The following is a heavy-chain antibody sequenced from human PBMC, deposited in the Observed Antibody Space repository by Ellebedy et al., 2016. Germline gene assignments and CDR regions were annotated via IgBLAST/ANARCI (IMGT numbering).Heavy chain of an antibody. V-gene: IGHV3-30-3*01. CDR1: GFTFTSYA. D-gene: IGHD3-3*02. Sequence: GGSLRLXCAVSGFTFTSYAMHWVRQAPGKGLEWVAVISYDGSDKYYADSVKDRFTISRDNSKHTLYLQMNSLRAEDTAVYYCVREVLADNWFNPWGQGTLVTVSS. CDR2: ISYDGSDK. CDR3: VREVLADNWFNP. J-gene: IGHJ5*02.